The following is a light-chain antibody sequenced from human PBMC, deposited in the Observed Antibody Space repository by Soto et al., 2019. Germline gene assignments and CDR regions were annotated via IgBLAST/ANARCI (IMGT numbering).Light chain of an antibody. CDR3: QQHYSTPLS. CDR1: QSVLYSSNNKNY. J-gene: IGKJ5*01. V-gene: IGKV4-1*01. Sequence: DIVMTQSPDSLAVSLGERATINCKSSQSVLYSSNNKNYFAWYQQKPGQPPKLLISWASTRESGVPDRFSGSGSGTDFTLTISSLQAEDVAVYSCQQHYSTPLSFGQGTRLEIK. CDR2: WAS.